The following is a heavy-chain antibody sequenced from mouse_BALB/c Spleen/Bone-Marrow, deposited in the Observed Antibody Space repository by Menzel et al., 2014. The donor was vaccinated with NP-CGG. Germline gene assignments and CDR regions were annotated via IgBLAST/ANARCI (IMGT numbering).Heavy chain of an antibody. CDR1: GFTFSSYA. V-gene: IGHV5-6-5*01. Sequence: EVKVVESGGGLVKPGGSLKLSCAASGFTFSSYAMSWVRQTPEKRLEWVASISSGGSTYYPDSVKGRLTISRDNARNILYLQMSSLRSEDTAMYYCASLYFYGSSYYTMDYWVKEPQSPSPQ. D-gene: IGHD1-1*01. CDR2: ISSGGST. J-gene: IGHJ4*01. CDR3: ASLYFYGSSYYTMDY.